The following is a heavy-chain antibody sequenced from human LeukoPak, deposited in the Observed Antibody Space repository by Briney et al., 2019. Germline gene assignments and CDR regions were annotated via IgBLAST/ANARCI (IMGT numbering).Heavy chain of an antibody. CDR2: ISSSSSTI. CDR1: GFSFSSYS. J-gene: IGHJ3*02. D-gene: IGHD3-22*01. Sequence: PGGSLRLSCAASGFSFSSYSMNWVRQAPGKGLEWVSYISSSSSTIYYGDSVKGRFTISRDNAKNSLYLQMNSLRAEDTAVYYCARVGRYYHDSGGDGFDIWGQGTMVTVSS. CDR3: ARVGRYYHDSGGDGFDI. V-gene: IGHV3-48*04.